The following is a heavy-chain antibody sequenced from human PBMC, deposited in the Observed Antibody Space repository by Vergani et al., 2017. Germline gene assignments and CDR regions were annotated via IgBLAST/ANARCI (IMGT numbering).Heavy chain of an antibody. D-gene: IGHD5-12*01. Sequence: QVQLQESGPGLVKPSETLSLTCGVSGYSISSGYYWGWIRQSPGKGLEWIGEINHSGSTNYNPSRKSRVTISLDPSKKQFSLKLSSVTAADTAVYYCARGYAPIGYMDVWGKGTTVTVSS. CDR1: GYSISSGYY. CDR2: INHSGST. CDR3: ARGYAPIGYMDV. J-gene: IGHJ6*03. V-gene: IGHV4-38-2*01.